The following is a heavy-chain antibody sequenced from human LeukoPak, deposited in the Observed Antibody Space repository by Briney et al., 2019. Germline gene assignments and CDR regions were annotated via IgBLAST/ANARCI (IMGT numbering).Heavy chain of an antibody. CDR1: GGSISSYY. D-gene: IGHD3-10*02. CDR2: IFYIGNT. Sequence: SETLSLTCTVSGGSISSYYWSWIRQPPGKGLEWIGYIFYIGNTIYNPSLKSRVTISVDTSKNQFSLKLNSVTAADTAVYYCARHDDVPLIRNGFDYWGQGILVTVSS. V-gene: IGHV4-59*08. J-gene: IGHJ4*02. CDR3: ARHDDVPLIRNGFDY.